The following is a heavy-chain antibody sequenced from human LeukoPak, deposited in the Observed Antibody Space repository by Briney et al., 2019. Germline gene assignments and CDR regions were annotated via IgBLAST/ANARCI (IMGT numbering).Heavy chain of an antibody. CDR3: VPLGSEGYFDY. Sequence: PSETLSLTCTVSGGSINSYYWGWIRQPPGKGLEWIGTVFYSGSTYYNPSLKSRVTISVDTSKNHFSLNLSSVTAADTAVYYCVPLGSEGYFDYWGQGTLVTVSS. V-gene: IGHV4-39*02. CDR2: VFYSGST. D-gene: IGHD3-16*01. J-gene: IGHJ4*02. CDR1: GGSINSYY.